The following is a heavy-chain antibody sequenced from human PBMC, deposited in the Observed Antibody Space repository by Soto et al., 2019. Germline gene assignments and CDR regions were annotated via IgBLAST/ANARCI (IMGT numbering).Heavy chain of an antibody. CDR2: IYYSGST. CDR1: GGSIGSGGDY. J-gene: IGHJ4*02. CDR3: ARRYGPGFDY. D-gene: IGHD4-17*01. Sequence: PSETLSLTCAVSGGSIGSGGDYWSWIRQPPGKGLEWIGYIYYSGSTNYNPSLKSRVTISVDTSKNQFSLKLSSVTAADTAVYYCARRYGPGFDYWGQGTLVTVSS. V-gene: IGHV4-61*08.